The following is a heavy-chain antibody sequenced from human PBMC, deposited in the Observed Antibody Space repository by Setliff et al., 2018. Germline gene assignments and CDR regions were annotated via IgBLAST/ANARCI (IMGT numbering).Heavy chain of an antibody. V-gene: IGHV4-4*02. J-gene: IGHJ6*03. CDR3: VRTDYSDGRYSMDV. CDR2: INHSGNT. D-gene: IGHD6-19*01. CDR1: GDSISSGNW. Sequence: LRRPLSLPCAVSGDSISSGNWWSWVRQPPEKGLEWIGEINHSGNTNYNPSLKSRVTISVDKSTNQCSLKLNSVTAADTAVYYCVRTDYSDGRYSMDVWGKGTTVTVSS.